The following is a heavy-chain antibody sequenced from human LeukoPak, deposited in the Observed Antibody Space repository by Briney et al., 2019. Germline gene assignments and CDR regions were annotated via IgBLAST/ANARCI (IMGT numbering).Heavy chain of an antibody. CDR1: GYTFTGYY. D-gene: IGHD2-21*01. V-gene: IGHV1-2*02. Sequence: ASVEVSCKASGYTFTGYYMHWVRQAPGQGLEWMGWINPNSGGTNYAQKFQGRVTMTRDTSISTAYMELSRLRSDDTAVCYCASGRTYCGGDCLPSDAFDIWGQGTMVTVSS. CDR2: INPNSGGT. J-gene: IGHJ3*02. CDR3: ASGRTYCGGDCLPSDAFDI.